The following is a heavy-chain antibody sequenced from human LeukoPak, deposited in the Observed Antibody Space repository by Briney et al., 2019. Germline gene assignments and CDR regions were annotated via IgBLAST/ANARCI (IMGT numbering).Heavy chain of an antibody. J-gene: IGHJ6*03. Sequence: GGCLRLSCTASGFTFSDYYMSWIRQAPGKGLEWVSYISRTGDTIYYADSVKGRFTISRDNAKNSLYLQMNSLRADDTAVYYCARFAAGDSYYYYMDVWGKGTTVTVSS. D-gene: IGHD3-10*01. V-gene: IGHV3-11*04. CDR2: ISRTGDTI. CDR1: GFTFSDYY. CDR3: ARFAAGDSYYYYMDV.